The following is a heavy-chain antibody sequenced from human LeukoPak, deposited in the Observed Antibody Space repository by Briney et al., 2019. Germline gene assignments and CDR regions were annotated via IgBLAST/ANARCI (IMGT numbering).Heavy chain of an antibody. CDR1: GYTFTGYY. CDR2: MNPNGGNT. V-gene: IGHV1-8*02. D-gene: IGHD3-10*01. J-gene: IGHJ4*02. Sequence: ASVKVSCKASGYTFTGYYMHWVRQAPGQGLEWMGWMNPNGGNTGYAQKFQGRVTMTRNTSISTAYMELSSLRSEDTAVYYCARGAITMVRGVIITISDYWGQGTLVTVSS. CDR3: ARGAITMVRGVIITISDY.